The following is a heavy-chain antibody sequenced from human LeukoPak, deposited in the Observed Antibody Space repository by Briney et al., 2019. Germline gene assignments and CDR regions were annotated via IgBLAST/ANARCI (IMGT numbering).Heavy chain of an antibody. D-gene: IGHD2-2*01. CDR2: IYYSGTT. V-gene: IGHV4-59*12. J-gene: IGHJ4*02. Sequence: SETLSLTCTVSGGSMRNYYWSWIRQPPGKGLEWIGYIYYSGTTKYNPSLKSRVTISVDKSKNQSSLKLSSVTAADTAVYYCARPVAGSSVWRSFDDWGQGTLVTVSS. CDR3: ARPVAGSSVWRSFDD. CDR1: GGSMRNYY.